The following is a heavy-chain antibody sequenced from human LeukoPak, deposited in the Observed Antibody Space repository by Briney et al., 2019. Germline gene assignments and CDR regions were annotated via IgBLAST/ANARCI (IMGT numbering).Heavy chain of an antibody. Sequence: SETLSLTCTVSGGSISSGSYYWSWIRQPAGKGLEWIGRIYTSGSTNYNPSLKSRVTISVDTSKNQFSLKLSSVTAADTAVYYCARGGYAGRLDYWGQGTLVTVSS. CDR3: ARGGYAGRLDY. CDR2: IYTSGST. J-gene: IGHJ4*02. D-gene: IGHD6-25*01. CDR1: GGSISSGSYY. V-gene: IGHV4-61*02.